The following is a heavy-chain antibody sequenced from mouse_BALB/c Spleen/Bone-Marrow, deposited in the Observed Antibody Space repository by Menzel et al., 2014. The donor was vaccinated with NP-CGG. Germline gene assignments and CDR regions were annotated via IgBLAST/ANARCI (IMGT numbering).Heavy chain of an antibody. D-gene: IGHD2-14*01. V-gene: IGHV1-15*01. Sequence: QVQLQQSGAELVRPGASVTLSCKASGYTFTDYEMHWVKQTPVHGLEWIGAIDPETGGTAYNQKFKGKATLTADKSSSTAYIELRSLTSDDSAVYYCRAYYRYDGYAMDFWGQGTSVTVSS. J-gene: IGHJ4*01. CDR2: IDPETGGT. CDR3: RAYYRYDGYAMDF. CDR1: GYTFTDYE.